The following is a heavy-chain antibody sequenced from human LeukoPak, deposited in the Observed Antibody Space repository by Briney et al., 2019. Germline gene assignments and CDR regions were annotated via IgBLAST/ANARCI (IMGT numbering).Heavy chain of an antibody. CDR1: GGSVSSYY. V-gene: IGHV4-59*02. D-gene: IGHD3-10*01. CDR3: ASGAIIMVRGGYYYYMDV. J-gene: IGHJ6*03. CDR2: IYYSGST. Sequence: SETLSLTCTVSGGSVSSYYWSWIRQPPGKGLEWIGYIYYSGSTNYNPSLKSRVTISVDTSKNQFSLKLSSVTAADTAVYYCASGAIIMVRGGYYYYMDVWGKGTTVTVSS.